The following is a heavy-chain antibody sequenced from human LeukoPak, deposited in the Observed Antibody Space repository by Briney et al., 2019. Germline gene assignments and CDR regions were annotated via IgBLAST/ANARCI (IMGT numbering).Heavy chain of an antibody. CDR1: GYTFTSYG. D-gene: IGHD2-15*01. CDR3: ASSYCSGGSCYDVDAFDI. CDR2: ISAYNGNT. J-gene: IGHJ3*02. Sequence: ASVKVSCKASGYTFTSYGISWVRPAPGQGLEWMGWISAYNGNTNYAQKLQGRVTMTTDTSTSTAYMELRSLRSDDTAVYYCASSYCSGGSCYDVDAFDIWGQGTMVTVSS. V-gene: IGHV1-18*01.